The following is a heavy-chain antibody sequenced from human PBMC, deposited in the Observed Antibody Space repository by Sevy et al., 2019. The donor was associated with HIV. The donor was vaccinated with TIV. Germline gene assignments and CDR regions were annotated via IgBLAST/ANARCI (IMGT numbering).Heavy chain of an antibody. Sequence: GGSLRLSCAASGLTFSSYAMHWVRQAPGKGLEWVAVISYDGSNKYYADSVKGRFTISRDNSKNTLYLQMNSLRAEDTAVYYCARDLSPRRRYSYDLDFSYYFDYWGQGTLVTVSS. CDR2: ISYDGSNK. D-gene: IGHD5-18*01. J-gene: IGHJ4*02. V-gene: IGHV3-30-3*01. CDR1: GLTFSSYA. CDR3: ARDLSPRRRYSYDLDFSYYFDY.